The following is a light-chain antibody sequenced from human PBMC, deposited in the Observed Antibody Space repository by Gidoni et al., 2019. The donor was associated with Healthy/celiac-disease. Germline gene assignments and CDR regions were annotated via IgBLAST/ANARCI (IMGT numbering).Light chain of an antibody. CDR2: AAS. J-gene: IGKJ4*01. CDR1: QGISSW. Sequence: DIQMTQSPSSVSASVGDRVTITCRASQGISSWLAWYQQKPGKDPKLLIYAASSLQRGVPSRFSGSGSGKGFTPTISSLQPGDFATYYCQQAHIFPFPFGGGTKVEIK. CDR3: QQAHIFPFP. V-gene: IGKV1-12*01.